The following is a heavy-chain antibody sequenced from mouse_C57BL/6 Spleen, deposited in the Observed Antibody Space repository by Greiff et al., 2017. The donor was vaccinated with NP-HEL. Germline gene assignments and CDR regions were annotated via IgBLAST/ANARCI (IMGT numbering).Heavy chain of an antibody. CDR2: ISSGSSTI. CDR1: GFTFSDYG. Sequence: EVKLMESGGGLVKPGGSLKLSCAASGFTFSDYGMHWVRQAPEKGLEWVAYISSGSSTIYYADTVKGRFTISRDNAKNTLFLQMTSLRSEDTAMYYCARTDDYDVGFAYWGQGTLVTVSA. D-gene: IGHD2-4*01. CDR3: ARTDDYDVGFAY. V-gene: IGHV5-17*01. J-gene: IGHJ3*01.